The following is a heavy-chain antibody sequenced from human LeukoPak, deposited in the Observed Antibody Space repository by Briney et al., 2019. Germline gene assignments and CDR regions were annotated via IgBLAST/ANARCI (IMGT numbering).Heavy chain of an antibody. V-gene: IGHV3-30-3*01. Sequence: GRSLRLPCAASGFTFSSYAMHWVRQAPGKGLEWVAGILHDGSNKYYADSVKGRFTISGDNSKNTLSLQMNSLRADDTAVYYCGRDGDSSGYFYFDNWGQGTLVTVSS. CDR1: GFTFSSYA. CDR3: GRDGDSSGYFYFDN. D-gene: IGHD3-22*01. J-gene: IGHJ4*02. CDR2: ILHDGSNK.